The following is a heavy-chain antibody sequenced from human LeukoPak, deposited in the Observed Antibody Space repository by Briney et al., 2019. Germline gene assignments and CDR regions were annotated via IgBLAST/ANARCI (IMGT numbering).Heavy chain of an antibody. J-gene: IGHJ4*02. CDR1: GFAFSANY. Sequence: PGGSLRLSCAASGFAFSANYMSWVRQAPGKGLEWVSVIYSGGSTYYADSVKGRFTISRDNSKNTLYLQMNSLRAEDTAVYYCARSPLRITMVRGLLDYWGQGTLVTVSS. V-gene: IGHV3-53*05. D-gene: IGHD3-10*01. CDR3: ARSPLRITMVRGLLDY. CDR2: IYSGGST.